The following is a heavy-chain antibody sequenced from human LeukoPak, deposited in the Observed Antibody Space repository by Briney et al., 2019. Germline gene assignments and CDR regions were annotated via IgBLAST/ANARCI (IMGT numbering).Heavy chain of an antibody. Sequence: GESLKISCKGSGYSFTSYWIGWVRQMRGKGLEWMGIIYPGDSDTRYSPSFQGQVTISADKSISTAYLQWSSLKASDTAMYYCARKGYYYGSGSYFGDAFDIWGQGTMVTVSS. J-gene: IGHJ3*02. CDR3: ARKGYYYGSGSYFGDAFDI. V-gene: IGHV5-51*01. D-gene: IGHD3-10*01. CDR1: GYSFTSYW. CDR2: IYPGDSDT.